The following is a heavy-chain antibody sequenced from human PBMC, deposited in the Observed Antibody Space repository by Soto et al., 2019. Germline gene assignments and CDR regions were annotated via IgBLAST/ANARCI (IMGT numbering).Heavy chain of an antibody. Sequence: PGGSLRLSCTCCGFTFGDYAISWSRQAPGKGLEWVGVIRSKAYGETTDYGASVKGRFTILRDDSKSIAYLQLNSLQSEDTGVYYCTRYTYTSRYSYFGMDVWGHGTAVTVSS. CDR1: GFTFGDYA. J-gene: IGHJ6*02. V-gene: IGHV3-49*03. CDR3: TRYTYTSRYSYFGMDV. D-gene: IGHD2-2*01. CDR2: IRSKAYGETT.